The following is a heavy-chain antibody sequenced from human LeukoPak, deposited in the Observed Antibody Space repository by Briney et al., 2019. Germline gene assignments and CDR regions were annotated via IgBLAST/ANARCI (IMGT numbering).Heavy chain of an antibody. V-gene: IGHV1-46*01. D-gene: IGHD3-22*01. Sequence: ASVKVSCKASGYTFTSYYMHWVRQAPGQGLEWMGIINPSGGSTSYAQKFQGRVTMTRDMSTSTVYMELSSLRSEDTAVYYCARASTYYYDSSDVYFDYWGQGTLVTVSS. CDR1: GYTFTSYY. CDR3: ARASTYYYDSSDVYFDY. CDR2: INPSGGST. J-gene: IGHJ4*02.